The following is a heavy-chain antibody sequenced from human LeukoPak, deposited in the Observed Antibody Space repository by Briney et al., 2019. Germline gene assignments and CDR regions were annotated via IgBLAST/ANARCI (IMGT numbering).Heavy chain of an antibody. D-gene: IGHD4-11*01. CDR1: GFTFSSYS. CDR2: ISSSSSTI. Sequence: GGSLRLSCAASGFTFSSYSVNWVRQAPGKGLEWVSYISSSSSTIYYADSVRGRFTISRDNAKNSMYLQMNSLRAEDTAVYYCAGLPDLTVTTKKGFDYWGQGTLVTVSS. CDR3: AGLPDLTVTTKKGFDY. V-gene: IGHV3-48*01. J-gene: IGHJ4*02.